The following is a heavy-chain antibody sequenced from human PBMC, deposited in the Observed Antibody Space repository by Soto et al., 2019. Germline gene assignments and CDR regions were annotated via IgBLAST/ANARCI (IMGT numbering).Heavy chain of an antibody. Sequence: QVQLQESGPGLVKPSQTLSLSCTVSGGSISSAAYYWSWIRQHPGKGLEWIGYIPHSGTTYYTPSLKSRVIISADTSKNQFSLNLTSVTAADTAVYYCAREYTYGSNFFDCWGQGALVTVSS. CDR1: GGSISSAAYY. CDR2: IPHSGTT. CDR3: AREYTYGSNFFDC. V-gene: IGHV4-31*03. J-gene: IGHJ4*02. D-gene: IGHD5-18*01.